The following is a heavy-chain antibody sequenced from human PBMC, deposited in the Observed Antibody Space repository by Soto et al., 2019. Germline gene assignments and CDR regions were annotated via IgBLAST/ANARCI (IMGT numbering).Heavy chain of an antibody. CDR3: ARDLQYEFVGATDLTYYYYGMDV. CDR1: GGTFSSYT. D-gene: IGHD1-26*01. CDR2: IIPILGIA. Sequence: QVQLVQSGAEVKKPGSSVKVSCKASGGTFSSYTISWVRQAPGQGLEWMGRIIPILGIANYAQKFQGRVTITADKSTSTAYMELSSLRSEDTAVYYCARDLQYEFVGATDLTYYYYGMDVWGQGTTVTVSS. V-gene: IGHV1-69*08. J-gene: IGHJ6*02.